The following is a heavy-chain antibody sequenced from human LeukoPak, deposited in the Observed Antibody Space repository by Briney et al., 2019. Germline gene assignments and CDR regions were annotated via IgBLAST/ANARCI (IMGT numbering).Heavy chain of an antibody. CDR2: LYNGGST. J-gene: IGHJ4*02. CDR1: GGSSSSYY. Sequence: KPSETLSLTCTVSGGSSSSYYWTWIRQAPGKGLEGMGHLYNGGSTNYNPSLRSRVTISVATTKNEFSLMLSSVTAADTAVYYGTRAVADTTFAYWRPGTLVTVSS. CDR3: TRAVADTTFAY. D-gene: IGHD1-14*01. V-gene: IGHV4-59*08.